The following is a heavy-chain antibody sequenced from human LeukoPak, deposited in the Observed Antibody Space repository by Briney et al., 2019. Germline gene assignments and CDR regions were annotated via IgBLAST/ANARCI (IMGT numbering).Heavy chain of an antibody. J-gene: IGHJ4*02. V-gene: IGHV1-8*01. CDR3: ARGGVVPAAIVGGIDY. Sequence: ASVKVSCKTSGYPFTTWEINWVRQAAGQGLEWMGWVHPNSGNTAYAQKFQGRVTMTTDTSTSTAYMELRSLRSDDTAVYYCARGGVVPAAIVGGIDYWGQGTLVTVSS. CDR1: GYPFTTWE. D-gene: IGHD2-2*02. CDR2: VHPNSGNT.